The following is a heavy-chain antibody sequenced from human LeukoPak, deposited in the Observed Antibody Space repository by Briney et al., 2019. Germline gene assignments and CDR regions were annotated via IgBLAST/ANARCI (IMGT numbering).Heavy chain of an antibody. CDR1: GFSLSSYW. CDR3: GRAYDFSGH. D-gene: IGHD3-3*01. J-gene: IGHJ4*02. CDR2: IKQDGSEK. V-gene: IGHV3-7*01. Sequence: PGGSLRLSCAASGFSLSSYWMTWVRQAPGKGLEWVANIKQDGSEKNYVDSVKGRFTISRDNAKNSLYLQMNSLRAEDTALYYCGRAYDFSGHWGQGTLVTVSS.